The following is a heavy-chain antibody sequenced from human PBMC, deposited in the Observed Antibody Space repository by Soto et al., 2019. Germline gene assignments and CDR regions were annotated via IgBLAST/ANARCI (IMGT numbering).Heavy chain of an antibody. Sequence: EVQLVEYGGGLVQPGGALRLSCPASGFTFSSYWMHWVRQAPGKGLAWVSRLKDDGRRTSYADSVKGRFTISRDNAKSTMYLQMHSLRDDDPAIDYCARCHRPSYSSDYCGQGTLVTVS. CDR2: LKDDGRRT. CDR1: GFTFSSYW. J-gene: IGHJ4*02. V-gene: IGHV3-74*01. CDR3: ARCHRPSYSSDY.